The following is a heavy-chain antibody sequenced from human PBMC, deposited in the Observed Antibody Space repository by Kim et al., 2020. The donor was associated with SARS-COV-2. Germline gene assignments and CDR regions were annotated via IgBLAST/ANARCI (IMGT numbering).Heavy chain of an antibody. CDR2: IDCGNGNT. CDR1: GHFFTRDS. V-gene: IGHV1-3*01. Sequence: ASVKVSCKTSGHFFTRDSIHWVRQAPGQGLEWMGGIDCGNGNTIYSQKFQGRVTFTTDTSASTAYMELSFLRSEDSAVCYCLGGLYFAYWGEGTLVRVST. D-gene: IGHD3-16*01. J-gene: IGHJ4*02. CDR3: LGGLYFAY.